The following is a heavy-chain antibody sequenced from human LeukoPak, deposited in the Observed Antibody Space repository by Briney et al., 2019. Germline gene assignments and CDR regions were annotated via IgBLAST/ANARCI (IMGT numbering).Heavy chain of an antibody. CDR1: GYTFTSYY. J-gene: IGHJ4*02. CDR3: ARDRYYYDSSGYIRGISFDY. V-gene: IGHV1-46*01. D-gene: IGHD3-22*01. Sequence: AAVKVSCKASGYTFTSYYMHWVRQAPGQGLEWMGIINQSGGSTSYAQKFQGRVTMTRDTSTSTVYMELSSLRSEDTAVYYCARDRYYYDSSGYIRGISFDYWGQGTLVTVSS. CDR2: INQSGGST.